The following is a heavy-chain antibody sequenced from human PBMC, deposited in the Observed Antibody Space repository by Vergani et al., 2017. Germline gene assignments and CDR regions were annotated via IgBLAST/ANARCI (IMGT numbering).Heavy chain of an antibody. Sequence: QVQLVQSGAEVKKPGSSVKVSCKASGGTFSSYTISWVRQAPGQGLEWMGRIIPILGIANYAQKFQGRVTITADKSTSTAYMELSSLRSEDTAVYYCARSPEIPAATSYYYFYMDVWGKGTTVTVSS. D-gene: IGHD2-2*01. CDR2: IIPILGIA. J-gene: IGHJ6*03. V-gene: IGHV1-69*02. CDR3: ARSPEIPAATSYYYFYMDV. CDR1: GGTFSSYT.